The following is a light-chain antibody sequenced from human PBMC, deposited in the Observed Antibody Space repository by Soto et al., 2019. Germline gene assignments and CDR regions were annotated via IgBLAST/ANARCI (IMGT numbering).Light chain of an antibody. CDR3: QQYDNWPPWT. J-gene: IGKJ1*01. CDR1: QFVGNK. CDR2: FAS. V-gene: IGKV3-15*01. Sequence: EVVMTQSPATLSVSPGEGATLSCRGSQFVGNKIAWFQQKPGQAPRLLIYFASTRATGVPARFSGSGSGTEFTLTISSLQSEDFAVYYCQQYDNWPPWTFGQGTKVDI.